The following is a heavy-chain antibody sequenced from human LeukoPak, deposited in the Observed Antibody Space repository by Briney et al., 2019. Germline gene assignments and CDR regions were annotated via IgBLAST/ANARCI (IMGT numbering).Heavy chain of an antibody. J-gene: IGHJ4*02. Sequence: ASVKVSCKASGYTFTTYYMHWVRQAPGQRLERMGVINPSGGSTSYAQKFQGRVTMTRDTSTSTVYMEVSSLRSEDTAVYYCARDAYYYGSGSYYTSFDYWGQGTLVTVSS. CDR2: INPSGGST. V-gene: IGHV1-46*01. CDR1: GYTFTTYY. CDR3: ARDAYYYGSGSYYTSFDY. D-gene: IGHD3-10*01.